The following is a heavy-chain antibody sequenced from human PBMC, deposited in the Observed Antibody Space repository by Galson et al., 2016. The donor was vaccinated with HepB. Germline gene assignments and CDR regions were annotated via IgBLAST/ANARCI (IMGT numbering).Heavy chain of an antibody. CDR2: ITHEGDPI. V-gene: IGHV3-30*04. D-gene: IGHD2-8*02. Sequence: SLRLSCAASRGSLTGYNVNWVRQGPGQGLHWLAHITHEGDPIYNTDYVRGRFTISRDDSKRTAALQMDSLGPDDTGVYYCARIGRGFTGGNGFDPWGQGTLVTVSS. J-gene: IGHJ5*02. CDR3: ARIGRGFTGGNGFDP. CDR1: RGSLTGYN.